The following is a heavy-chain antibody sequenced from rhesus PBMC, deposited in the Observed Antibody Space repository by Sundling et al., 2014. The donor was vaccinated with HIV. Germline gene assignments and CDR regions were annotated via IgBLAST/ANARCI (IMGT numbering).Heavy chain of an antibody. CDR2: IGGSSGTS. CDR3: ARDLHGTTDY. Sequence: QVQLQESGPGLVKPSETLSLTCAVSGGSISSGYAWIWIRQPPGKGLEWIGYIGGSSGTSNYNPSLKSRVSISKDTSNNQFSLKLNSVTAADTAVYYCARDLHGTTDYWGQGVLVTVSS. CDR1: GGSISSGYA. J-gene: IGHJ4*01. V-gene: IGHV4-127*01. D-gene: IGHD4-29*01.